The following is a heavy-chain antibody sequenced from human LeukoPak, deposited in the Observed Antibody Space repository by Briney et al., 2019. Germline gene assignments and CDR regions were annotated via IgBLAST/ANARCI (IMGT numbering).Heavy chain of an antibody. CDR3: ARVYYDSSGYYVQGFDY. V-gene: IGHV1-8*01. D-gene: IGHD3-22*01. Sequence: ASVKVSCKASGYTFTSYDINWVRQAAGQGLEWVGWMNPNSRNTGYAQKFQGRVTMTMNTAISTAYMELSSLRSDDTAVYYCARVYYDSSGYYVQGFDYWGQGTLVTVSS. CDR1: GYTFTSYD. J-gene: IGHJ4*02. CDR2: MNPNSRNT.